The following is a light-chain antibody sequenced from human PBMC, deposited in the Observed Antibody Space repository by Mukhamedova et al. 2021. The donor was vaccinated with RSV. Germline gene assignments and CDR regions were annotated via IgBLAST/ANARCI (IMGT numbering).Light chain of an antibody. V-gene: IGKV1-33*01. Sequence: WYQRRVHGKAPKLLIYGASNLKTGVPSRFSGRGSGTDFTFTISSLQPEDFATYYCHQYDNLPYTFGQGTKLDIK. CDR3: HQYDNLPYT. CDR2: GAS. J-gene: IGKJ2*01.